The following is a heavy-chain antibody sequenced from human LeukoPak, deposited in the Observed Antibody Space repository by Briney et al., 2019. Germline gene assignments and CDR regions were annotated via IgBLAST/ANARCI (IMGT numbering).Heavy chain of an antibody. CDR3: AKKVESKWFDT. CDR2: IYDIGTT. CDR1: GCSISGYY. V-gene: IGHV4-59*01. D-gene: IGHD1-1*01. J-gene: IGHJ5*02. Sequence: SETLSLTCTVSGCSISGYYWSWVRQPPGEXLEWIGYIYDIGTTNYNTSLKTRATISEDTSKTQFSLKLTSVTAADTAVYYCAKKVESKWFDTWGQGTLVTVSS.